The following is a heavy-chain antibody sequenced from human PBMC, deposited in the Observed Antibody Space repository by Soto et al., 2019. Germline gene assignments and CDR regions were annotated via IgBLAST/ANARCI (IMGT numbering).Heavy chain of an antibody. CDR1: GGSFSSGGY. V-gene: IGHV4-31*03. D-gene: IGHD5-18*01. Sequence: QVQLQESGPGLVKPSQTLSLTCTVSGGSFSSGGYWSWIRQHPGRGLEWIGYIYHTGSTNFNPSLHSRVAISIDTSKNQFSLELSSVTAADTAVYYCARDYNSYGLSSWGQGTLVTVSS. J-gene: IGHJ5*02. CDR3: ARDYNSYGLSS. CDR2: IYHTGST.